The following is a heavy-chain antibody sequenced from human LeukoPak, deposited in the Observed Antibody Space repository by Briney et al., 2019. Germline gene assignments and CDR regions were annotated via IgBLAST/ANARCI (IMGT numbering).Heavy chain of an antibody. D-gene: IGHD1-26*01. V-gene: IGHV4-34*01. CDR3: SRDGGRDSGSDYEDY. CDR2: INHSGST. J-gene: IGHJ4*02. Sequence: SETLSLTCAVYGGSFSGYYWSWIRQPPGKGLEWIGEINHSGSTNYNPSLKRRVTISVDTSKNQFSLKLSSVTAADTAVYYCSRDGGRDSGSDYEDYWGQGTLVTVSS. CDR1: GGSFSGYY.